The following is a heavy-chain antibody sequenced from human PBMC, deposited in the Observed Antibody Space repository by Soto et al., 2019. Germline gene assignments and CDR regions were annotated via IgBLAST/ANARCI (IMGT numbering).Heavy chain of an antibody. CDR3: AADSSDVPLDY. V-gene: IGHV1-58*01. CDR1: GFTFTSSA. CDR2: IVVGSGNT. Sequence: QMQLVQSGPEVKKPGTSVKVSCKASGFTFTSSAEQWVRQARGQRLEWIGWIVVGSGNTNYAQKFQERVTITRDMSTSTAYMELSSLRSEDTAVYYCAADSSDVPLDYWGQGTLVTVSS. D-gene: IGHD3-22*01. J-gene: IGHJ4*02.